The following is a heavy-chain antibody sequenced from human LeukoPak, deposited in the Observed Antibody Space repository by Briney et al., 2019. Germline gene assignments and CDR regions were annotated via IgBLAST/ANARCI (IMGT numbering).Heavy chain of an antibody. V-gene: IGHV1-69*05. CDR3: ARALLWFGDQYYFDY. CDR1: GGTFSSYA. J-gene: IGHJ4*02. CDR2: IIPIFGTA. Sequence: SVKVSCKASGGTFSSYAISWVRQAPAQGLEWMGRIIPIFGTANYAQKVQGRVTITTDESTSTAYMELSSLRSEDTAVYYCARALLWFGDQYYFDYWGQGTLVTVSS. D-gene: IGHD3-10*01.